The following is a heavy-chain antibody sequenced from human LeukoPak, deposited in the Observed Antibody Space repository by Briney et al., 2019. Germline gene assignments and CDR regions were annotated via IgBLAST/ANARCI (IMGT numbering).Heavy chain of an antibody. D-gene: IGHD5-12*01. CDR2: ISGSGIST. V-gene: IGHV3-23*01. CDR1: GFTFNIFV. J-gene: IGHJ4*02. CDR3: AKDQHGYDKPVDY. Sequence: GGSLRLSCAASGFTFNIFVMNWVRQASGRGLEWVSAISGSGISTYYADSVKGRFTISRDNSKNTLYLQINSLRAEDTGVYFCAKDQHGYDKPVDYWGEGTLVTVSS.